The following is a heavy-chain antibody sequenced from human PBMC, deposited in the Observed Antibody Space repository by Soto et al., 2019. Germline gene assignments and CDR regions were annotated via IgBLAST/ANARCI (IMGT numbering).Heavy chain of an antibody. J-gene: IGHJ4*02. CDR3: ARSPLWYGSGSPSYYCDY. CDR1: GYTFTGYY. CDR2: INPNSGGT. V-gene: IGHV1-2*02. D-gene: IGHD3-10*01. Sequence: QVQLVQSGAEVKKPGASVKVSCKASGYTFTGYYMHWVRQAPGQGLEWMGWINPNSGGTNYAKKFQGRVTMTRDTSISTAYMELSRLRSDDTAVYYCARSPLWYGSGSPSYYCDYWGQGTLVTVSA.